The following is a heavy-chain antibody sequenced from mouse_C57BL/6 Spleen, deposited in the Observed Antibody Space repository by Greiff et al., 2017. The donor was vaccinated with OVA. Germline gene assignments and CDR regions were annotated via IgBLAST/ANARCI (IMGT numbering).Heavy chain of an antibody. CDR1: GYTFTDYN. D-gene: IGHD1-1*01. CDR3: ARHYYGYWYFDV. Sequence: EVQLQQSGPELVKPGASVKIPCKASGYTFTDYNMDWVKQSHGKSLEWIGDINPNNGGTIYNQKFKGKATLTVDKSSSTAYMELRSLTSEDTAVYYCARHYYGYWYFDVWGTGTTVTVSS. J-gene: IGHJ1*03. CDR2: INPNNGGT. V-gene: IGHV1-18*01.